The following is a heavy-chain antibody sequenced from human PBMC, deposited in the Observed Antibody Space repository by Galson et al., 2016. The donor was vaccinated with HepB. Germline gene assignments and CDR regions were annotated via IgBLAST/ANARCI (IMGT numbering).Heavy chain of an antibody. CDR2: VSYDGSNE. CDR3: ARSRTSYPEDFYYHMDI. J-gene: IGHJ6*03. V-gene: IGHV3-30-3*01. Sequence: QAPGKGLEWVALVSYDGSNEYYTDSVKGRFTISRDNSKNTLYLQMNRLRTEDTALYYCARSRTSYPEDFYYHMDIWGRGTTVTVSS. D-gene: IGHD1-14*01.